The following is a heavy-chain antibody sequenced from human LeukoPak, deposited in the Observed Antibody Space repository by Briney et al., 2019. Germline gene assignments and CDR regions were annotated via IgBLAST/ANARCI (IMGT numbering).Heavy chain of an antibody. D-gene: IGHD6-19*01. Sequence: PSETLSLTCTVSGGSIRSYYWSWIRQPAGKGLDWIGRIYSSGTTNYNPSLKSRVTMSIDTSKNQFSLQLNSVTPEDTAVYYCARAASGRLKPYYFDYWGQGTLVTVSS. V-gene: IGHV4-4*07. CDR1: GGSIRSYY. J-gene: IGHJ4*02. CDR2: IYSSGTT. CDR3: ARAASGRLKPYYFDY.